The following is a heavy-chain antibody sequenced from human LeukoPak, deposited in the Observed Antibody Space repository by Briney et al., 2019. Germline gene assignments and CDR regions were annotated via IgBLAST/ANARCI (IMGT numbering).Heavy chain of an antibody. D-gene: IGHD3-10*01. Sequence: PGGSLRLSCAASGFTFADFGMSWVRQAPGKGLEWVSGINWNGGSTSYADSVKGRFTISRDNAKNSLYLQMNSLRAEDTAFYYCAREGGSGIFSPDHAFDIWGQGTMAIVSS. V-gene: IGHV3-20*04. CDR3: AREGGSGIFSPDHAFDI. CDR2: INWNGGST. J-gene: IGHJ3*02. CDR1: GFTFADFG.